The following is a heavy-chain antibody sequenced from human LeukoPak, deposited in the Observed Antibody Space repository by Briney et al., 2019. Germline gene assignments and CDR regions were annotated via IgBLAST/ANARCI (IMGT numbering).Heavy chain of an antibody. J-gene: IGHJ5*01. CDR2: IRSDGSNK. D-gene: IGHD6-6*01. Sequence: GGSLRLSCAASGFTFSSYGMHWVRQAPGKGLEWVAFIRSDGSNKYYADSVKGRFTISRDNAKNSLYLQMNSLRADDTAVYYCARDSDVPFDSWGQGTLVTVSS. CDR1: GFTFSSYG. V-gene: IGHV3-33*08. CDR3: ARDSDVPFDS.